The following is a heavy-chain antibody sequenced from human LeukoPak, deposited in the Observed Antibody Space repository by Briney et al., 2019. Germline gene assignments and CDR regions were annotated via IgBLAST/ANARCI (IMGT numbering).Heavy chain of an antibody. Sequence: GGSLRLSCAASGFTFSTYWMSWVRQAPGKGLEWVANIKQDGSERNSVDSVKGRFTISRDNAKNSLYLQMNSLRADDTAVYYCARDRSRAEDDWGQGTLVTVSS. V-gene: IGHV3-7*01. J-gene: IGHJ4*02. CDR3: ARDRSRAEDD. CDR1: GFTFSTYW. CDR2: IKQDGSER. D-gene: IGHD1-14*01.